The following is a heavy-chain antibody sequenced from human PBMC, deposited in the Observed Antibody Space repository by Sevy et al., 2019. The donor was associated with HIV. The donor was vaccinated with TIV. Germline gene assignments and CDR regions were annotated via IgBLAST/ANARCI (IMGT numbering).Heavy chain of an antibody. Sequence: GGSLRLSCAASGFTFSDHYMEWVRQAPGKGLEWVGRTRNKADGYTTEYAASVKGRFTISIDDSENSLYLQMNSLKTDDTAVYYCSTHAGIAAAGRIFDYWGQGALVTVSS. J-gene: IGHJ4*02. CDR1: GFTFSDHY. V-gene: IGHV3-72*01. CDR3: STHAGIAAAGRIFDY. D-gene: IGHD6-13*01. CDR2: TRNKADGYTT.